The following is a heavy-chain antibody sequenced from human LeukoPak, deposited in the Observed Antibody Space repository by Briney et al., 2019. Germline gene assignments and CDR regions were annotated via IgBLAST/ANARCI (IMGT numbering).Heavy chain of an antibody. V-gene: IGHV1-69*05. J-gene: IGHJ4*02. CDR1: GGTFSSYA. D-gene: IGHD6-13*01. CDR2: IIPIFGTA. CDR3: AGTGIAAAGAGY. Sequence: SVKVSCKASGGTFSSYAISWVRQAPGQGLEWMGGIIPIFGTANYAQKFQGRVTITTDESTSTAYMELSSLRSEDTAVYYCAGTGIAAAGAGYWGQGTLVTVSS.